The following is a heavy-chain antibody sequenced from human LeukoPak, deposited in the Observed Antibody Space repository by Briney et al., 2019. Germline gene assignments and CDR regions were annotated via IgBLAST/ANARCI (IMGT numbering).Heavy chain of an antibody. J-gene: IGHJ4*02. CDR2: IKSKTDGGTT. Sequence: PGGSLRLSCAASGFTFSNAWMSWVRQAPGKGLEWVGRIKSKTDGGTTDYAAPVKGRFTISRDDSKNTLYLQMNSLKTEDTAVYYCTTPYGSIDYFDYWGQGTLVTVSS. CDR1: GFTFSNAW. V-gene: IGHV3-15*01. D-gene: IGHD6-13*01. CDR3: TTPYGSIDYFDY.